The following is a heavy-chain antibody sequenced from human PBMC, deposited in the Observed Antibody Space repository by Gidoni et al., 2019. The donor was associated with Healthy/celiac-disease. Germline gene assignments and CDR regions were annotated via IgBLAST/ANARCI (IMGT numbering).Heavy chain of an antibody. V-gene: IGHV4-39*01. Sequence: QLQLQESGPGLVKPSETLSLTCTVSGGSISSSSYYWGWIRQPPGKGLEWIGSIYYSGSTYYNPSLKSRVTISVDTSKNQFSLKLSSVTAADTAVYYCARHGGRAVAGRRRYAFDIWGQGTMVTVSS. D-gene: IGHD6-19*01. CDR1: GGSISSSSYY. CDR3: ARHGGRAVAGRRRYAFDI. CDR2: IYYSGST. J-gene: IGHJ3*02.